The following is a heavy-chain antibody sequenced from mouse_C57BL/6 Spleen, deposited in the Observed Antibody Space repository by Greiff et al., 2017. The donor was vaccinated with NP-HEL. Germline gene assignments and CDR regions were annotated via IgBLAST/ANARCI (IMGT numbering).Heavy chain of an antibody. CDR3: ARNYYYGSSPFAY. V-gene: IGHV1-59*01. Sequence: QVQLQQPGAELVRPGTSVKLSCKASGYTFTSYWMHWVKQRPGQGLEWIGVIDPSDSYTNYNQKFKGKATLTVDTSSSTAYMQLSSLTSEDSAVYYCARNYYYGSSPFAYWGQGTLVTVSA. CDR2: IDPSDSYT. J-gene: IGHJ3*01. D-gene: IGHD1-1*01. CDR1: GYTFTSYW.